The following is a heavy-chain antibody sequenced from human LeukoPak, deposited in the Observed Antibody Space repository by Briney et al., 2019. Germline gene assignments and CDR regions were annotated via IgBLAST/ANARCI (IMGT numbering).Heavy chain of an antibody. CDR1: GFTVSSYS. D-gene: IGHD6-19*01. J-gene: IGHJ4*02. CDR2: ISNSSSYI. Sequence: GGSLRLSCAASGFTVSSYSMNWVRQAPGKGLEWVSSISNSSSYIYYADSVKCRFTISRDNAKNSLYLQMNSLRAEDTAVYYCARGLTKNSSGRYWGQGTLVTVSS. V-gene: IGHV3-21*01. CDR3: ARGLTKNSSGRY.